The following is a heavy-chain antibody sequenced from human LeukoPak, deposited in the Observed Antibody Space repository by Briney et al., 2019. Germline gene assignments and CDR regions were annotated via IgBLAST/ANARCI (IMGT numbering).Heavy chain of an antibody. J-gene: IGHJ4*02. Sequence: ASVKFSCKASGGTFSSYAMSWVRQAPGQGLEWMGGIIPIFGTANYAQKFQGRVTITADKSTSTAYMELSSLRSEDTAVYYCARALPGIAAAGFDYWGQGTLVTVSS. D-gene: IGHD6-13*01. CDR3: ARALPGIAAAGFDY. CDR1: GGTFSSYA. V-gene: IGHV1-69*06. CDR2: IIPIFGTA.